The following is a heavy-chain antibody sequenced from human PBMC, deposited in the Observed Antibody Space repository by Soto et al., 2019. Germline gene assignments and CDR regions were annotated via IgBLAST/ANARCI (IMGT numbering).Heavy chain of an antibody. V-gene: IGHV3-21*01. CDR2: ISSNSRYI. D-gene: IGHD6-19*01. CDR1: GFTFSACS. CDR3: ARDGSGWSRDH. J-gene: IGHJ4*02. Sequence: EVQLVESGGGLVKPGGSLRLSCAVSGFTFSACSMNWVRQAPGKGLEWVSSISSNSRYIYYADSVKGRFTISRDNAKNSLDLQMNSLRVEDRAVYYGARDGSGWSRDHCGQGTLVTVSS.